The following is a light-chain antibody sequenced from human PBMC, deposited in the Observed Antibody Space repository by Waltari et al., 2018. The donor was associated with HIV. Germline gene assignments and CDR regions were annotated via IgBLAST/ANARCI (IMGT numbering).Light chain of an antibody. CDR3: QAWDSNTVV. J-gene: IGLJ2*01. CDR1: KLGNKY. V-gene: IGLV3-1*01. CDR2: QDN. Sequence: SYELTQPPSVSVSPGQTASITCSGDKLGNKYVCWYQQKPGQSPVLVIYQDNKRPSGIPVRFSGSNSGSTATLTISGTQAMDEADYYCQAWDSNTVVFGGGTKLTVL.